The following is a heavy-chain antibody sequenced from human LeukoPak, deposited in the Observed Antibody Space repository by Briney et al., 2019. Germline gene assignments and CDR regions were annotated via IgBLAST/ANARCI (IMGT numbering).Heavy chain of an antibody. CDR3: ARDGTDYDFWSGYFSY. CDR2: ISYDGSNK. Sequence: EGSLRLSCAASGFTFSSYAMHWVRQAPGKGLEWVAVISYDGSNKYYADSVKGRFTISRDNAKNSLYLQMNSLRAEDTAVYYCARDGTDYDFWSGYFSYWGQGTLVTVSS. J-gene: IGHJ4*02. D-gene: IGHD3-3*01. CDR1: GFTFSSYA. V-gene: IGHV3-30-3*01.